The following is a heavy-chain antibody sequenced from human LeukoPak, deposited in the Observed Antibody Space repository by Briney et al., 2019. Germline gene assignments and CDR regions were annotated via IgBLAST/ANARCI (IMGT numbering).Heavy chain of an antibody. D-gene: IGHD7-27*01. Sequence: GGSLRLSCAASGFTVSSNYMSWVRQAPGKGLEWVSAISGSGGSTYYADSVKGRFTISRDNSKNTLYLQMNSLRAEDTAVYYCAKEGTGDPPKGDAFDIWGQGTMVTVSS. CDR3: AKEGTGDPPKGDAFDI. J-gene: IGHJ3*02. V-gene: IGHV3-23*01. CDR2: ISGSGGST. CDR1: GFTVSSNY.